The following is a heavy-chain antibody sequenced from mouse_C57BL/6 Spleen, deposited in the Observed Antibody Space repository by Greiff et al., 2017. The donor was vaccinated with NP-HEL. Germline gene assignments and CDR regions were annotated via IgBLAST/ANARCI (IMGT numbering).Heavy chain of an antibody. CDR1: GFTFSDAW. CDR3: TPFTTVVKGDWYFDV. J-gene: IGHJ1*03. Sequence: EVKLVESGGGLVQPGGSMKLSCAASGFTFSDAWMDWVRQSPEKGLEWVAEIRNKANNHATYYAESVKGRFTISRDDSKSSVYLQMNSLRAEDTGIYYCTPFTTVVKGDWYFDVWGTGTTVTVSS. D-gene: IGHD1-1*01. V-gene: IGHV6-6*01. CDR2: IRNKANNHAT.